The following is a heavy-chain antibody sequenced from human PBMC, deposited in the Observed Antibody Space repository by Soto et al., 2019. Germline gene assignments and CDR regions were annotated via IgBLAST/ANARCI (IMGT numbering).Heavy chain of an antibody. Sequence: TCIVSGGSISTYYWSWVRQAPGQGLEWMGWISTSKGNTNYAQKFQGRVTMTTDTSTSTAYMELRSLRSDDTAVYYCATRSPAFDYWGQGTLVTVSS. J-gene: IGHJ4*02. V-gene: IGHV1-18*04. CDR3: ATRSPAFDY. CDR2: ISTSKGNT. CDR1: GGSISTYY.